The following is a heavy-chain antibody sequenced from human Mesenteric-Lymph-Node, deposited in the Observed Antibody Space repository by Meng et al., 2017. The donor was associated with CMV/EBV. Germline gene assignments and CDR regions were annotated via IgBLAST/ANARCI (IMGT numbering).Heavy chain of an antibody. V-gene: IGHV4-59*01. CDR3: ARATDTPVAGDYYFYGLDV. Sequence: SETLSLTCTVSGASISTYYWTWIRQNPGKGLEWIGYIYHTGDTKNNPSLKSRVTISMDTSKNQFSLELRSVTAADTAVYYCARATDTPVAGDYYFYGLDVWGQGTTVTVSS. CDR2: IYHTGDT. J-gene: IGHJ6*02. CDR1: GASISTYY. D-gene: IGHD2-2*02.